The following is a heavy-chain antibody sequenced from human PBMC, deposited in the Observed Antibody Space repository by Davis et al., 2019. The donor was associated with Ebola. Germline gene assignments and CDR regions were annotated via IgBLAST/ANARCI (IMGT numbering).Heavy chain of an antibody. J-gene: IGHJ6*02. CDR1: GYTFTSYG. CDR2: ISAYNGNT. V-gene: IGHV1-18*01. CDR3: ARERYSTGWYRGMDV. D-gene: IGHD6-19*01. Sequence: AASVKVSCKASGYTFTSYGISWVRQAPGQGLEWMGWISAYNGNTNYAQKLQGRVTMTTDTSTSTAYMELRSLRSDDTAVYYCARERYSTGWYRGMDVWGQGTTVTVSS.